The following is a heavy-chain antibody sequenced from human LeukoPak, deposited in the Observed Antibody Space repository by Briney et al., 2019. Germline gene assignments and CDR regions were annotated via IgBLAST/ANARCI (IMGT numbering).Heavy chain of an antibody. Sequence: ASAKISCKASAGTSISYAISWVRQAPGQGLEWMGRIIPIFGIANYAQKFQGRVTISAYKATSTAYMELISLRSEDTAVYYCARRREMVIWGQETLVTVPS. CDR3: ARRREMVI. D-gene: IGHD5-24*01. V-gene: IGHV1-69*04. J-gene: IGHJ4*02. CDR1: AGTSISYA. CDR2: IIPIFGIA.